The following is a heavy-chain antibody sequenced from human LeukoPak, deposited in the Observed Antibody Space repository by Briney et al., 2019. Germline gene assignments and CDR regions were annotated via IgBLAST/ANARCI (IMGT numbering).Heavy chain of an antibody. CDR1: GGSISSGSYY. J-gene: IGHJ4*02. D-gene: IGHD3-10*01. V-gene: IGHV4-61*02. CDR2: IDSSGST. CDR3: ARGPSGSGNYYDY. Sequence: PSQTPSLTCTVSGGSISSGSYYWSWIRQPAGKGLEWIGRIDSSGSTNYNPSLKSRVTISVDTSKNQFSLKLSSVTVADTAVYYCARGPSGSGNYYDYWGQGTLVTVSS.